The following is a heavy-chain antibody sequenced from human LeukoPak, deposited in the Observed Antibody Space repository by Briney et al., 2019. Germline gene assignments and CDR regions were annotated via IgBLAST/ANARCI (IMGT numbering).Heavy chain of an antibody. CDR2: VSYRGGT. Sequence: SETLSLTCTVSGGSISSSSYYWGWIRQPPGKGLEWIGRVSYRGGTYYNPSLKTRVTISVDTSKNQFSLRLSSVTAADTAVYFCARDSRYCSGGNCHLRFDYWGQGILVTVSS. V-gene: IGHV4-39*07. J-gene: IGHJ4*02. CDR1: GGSISSSSYY. CDR3: ARDSRYCSGGNCHLRFDY. D-gene: IGHD2-15*01.